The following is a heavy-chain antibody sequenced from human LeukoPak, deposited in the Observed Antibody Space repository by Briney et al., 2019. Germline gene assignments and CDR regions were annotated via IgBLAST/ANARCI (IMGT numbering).Heavy chain of an antibody. CDR3: ARDHRYSSSSFDY. Sequence: SVKVSCKASGYTFTGYYMHWVRQAPGQGLEWMGGIIPIFGTANYAQKFQGRVTITADKSTSTAYMELRSLRSDDTAVYYCARDHRYSSSSFDYWGQGTLVTVSS. CDR2: IIPIFGTA. V-gene: IGHV1-69*06. J-gene: IGHJ4*02. D-gene: IGHD6-6*01. CDR1: GYTFTGYY.